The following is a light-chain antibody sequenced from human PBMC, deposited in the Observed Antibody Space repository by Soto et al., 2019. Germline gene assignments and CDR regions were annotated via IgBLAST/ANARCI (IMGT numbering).Light chain of an antibody. CDR1: QSVSRN. CDR3: QQRSNWPYT. V-gene: IGKV3-11*01. J-gene: IGKJ2*01. Sequence: EIVLTQSPATPSLSPGERATLACRASQSVSRNLAWYQQKPGQAPRLLLYGASNRATGIPARFSGSGSGTDFTLTISSLEPEDFAVYYCQQRSNWPYTFGQGTKLEIK. CDR2: GAS.